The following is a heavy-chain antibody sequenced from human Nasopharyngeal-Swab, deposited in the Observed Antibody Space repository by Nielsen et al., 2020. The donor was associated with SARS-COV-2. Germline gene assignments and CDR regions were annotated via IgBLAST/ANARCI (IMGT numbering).Heavy chain of an antibody. Sequence: ASVKVSCKASGYTFTSYGVTWVRQAPGQGLEWVGWISGYNAKTNYAQKFQGRVTMTTDTSTSTAYMELGSLRSGDTAVYYCAREGTHYDTSGYFPDYWGQGTLVTVSS. J-gene: IGHJ4*02. V-gene: IGHV1-18*01. D-gene: IGHD3-22*01. CDR1: GYTFTSYG. CDR3: AREGTHYDTSGYFPDY. CDR2: ISGYNAKT.